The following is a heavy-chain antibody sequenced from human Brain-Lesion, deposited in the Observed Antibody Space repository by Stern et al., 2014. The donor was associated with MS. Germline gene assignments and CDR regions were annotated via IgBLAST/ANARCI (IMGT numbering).Heavy chain of an antibody. CDR2: IRSKVYGGAA. Sequence: EVQLVESGGGLLEPGRSLRLSCTASGFSFGAYAINWIRQAPGKGMAWVGFIRSKVYGGAAEYAASVKGRFTISRDDSKSIAYLQVNGLKTEDTAVYYCTRDRLDYGYSYFDYWGQGTLVTVSS. CDR3: TRDRLDYGYSYFDY. J-gene: IGHJ4*02. V-gene: IGHV3-49*03. D-gene: IGHD4-17*01. CDR1: GFSFGAYA.